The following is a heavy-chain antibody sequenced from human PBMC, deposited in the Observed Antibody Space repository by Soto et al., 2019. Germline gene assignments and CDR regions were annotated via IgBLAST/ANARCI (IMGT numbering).Heavy chain of an antibody. D-gene: IGHD3-3*01. Sequence: ASVKVSCKASGYTFTSYYMHWVLQAPGQGLEWMGIINPSGGSTSYAQKFQGRVTMTRDTSTSTVYMELSSLRSEDTAVYYCARDHTGGPYDFWSGYYSGYFDYWGQGTLVTVSS. CDR1: GYTFTSYY. CDR3: ARDHTGGPYDFWSGYYSGYFDY. V-gene: IGHV1-46*03. J-gene: IGHJ4*02. CDR2: INPSGGST.